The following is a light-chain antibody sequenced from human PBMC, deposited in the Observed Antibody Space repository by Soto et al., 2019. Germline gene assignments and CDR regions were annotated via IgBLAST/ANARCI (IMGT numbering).Light chain of an antibody. J-gene: IGLJ1*01. Sequence: QSVLTQPRSVSGSPGQSVAISCTGTSSDVGGYKYVSWYQQKPGKAPKLIIYGVSRWPSGAPNRFSGSKSGNRASLTISGLQAEDEGDYYCCSYAGGPEVFGTGTKV. V-gene: IGLV2-11*01. CDR1: SSDVGGYKY. CDR3: CSYAGGPEV. CDR2: GVS.